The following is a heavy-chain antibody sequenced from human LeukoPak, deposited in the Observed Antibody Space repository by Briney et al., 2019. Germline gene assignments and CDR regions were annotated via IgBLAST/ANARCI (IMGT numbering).Heavy chain of an antibody. CDR1: GFTFSSYA. CDR2: ISGSGGST. D-gene: IGHD3-10*01. J-gene: IGHJ4*02. V-gene: IGHV3-23*01. Sequence: PGGSLRLSCAASGFTFSSYAMSWVRQAPGKGLEWVSAISGSGGSTYYADSVKGRFTISRDNSKNTLYLQMNSLRAEDTAIYYCAKQYYGSGNYYVRFDYWGQGTLVTVSS. CDR3: AKQYYGSGNYYVRFDY.